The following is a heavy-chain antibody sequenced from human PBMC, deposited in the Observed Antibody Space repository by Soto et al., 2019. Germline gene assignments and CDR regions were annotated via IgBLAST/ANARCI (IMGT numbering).Heavy chain of an antibody. V-gene: IGHV3-48*02. Sequence: EVQLVESGGGLVQPGGSLRLSCAASGFTFSSYSMNWVRQAPGKGLDWVSYISTTSDTKYYADSVKGRFTISRDNAKNSLYLLMNSLRDEDTTVYYCARALRQWLADAFDIWGRGTMVTVS. CDR2: ISTTSDTK. J-gene: IGHJ3*02. CDR3: ARALRQWLADAFDI. D-gene: IGHD6-19*01. CDR1: GFTFSSYS.